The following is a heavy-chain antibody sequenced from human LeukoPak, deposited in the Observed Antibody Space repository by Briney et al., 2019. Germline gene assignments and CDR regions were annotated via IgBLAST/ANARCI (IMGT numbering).Heavy chain of an antibody. CDR3: ARDSLLLWFGELSAAFDP. J-gene: IGHJ5*02. Sequence: SETLSLTCAVYGGSFSGYYWSWIRQPPGKGLEWIGEINHSGSTNYNPSLKSRVTISVDTSKNQFSLKLSSVTAADTAVYYCARDSLLLWFGELSAAFDPWSQGTLVTVSS. CDR1: GGSFSGYY. V-gene: IGHV4-34*01. D-gene: IGHD3-10*01. CDR2: INHSGST.